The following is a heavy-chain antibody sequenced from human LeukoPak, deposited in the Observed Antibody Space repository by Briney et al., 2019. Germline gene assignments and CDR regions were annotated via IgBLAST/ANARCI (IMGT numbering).Heavy chain of an antibody. V-gene: IGHV3-30*18. J-gene: IGHJ2*01. D-gene: IGHD6-13*01. CDR1: GFTFSSYG. CDR2: MSYDGSSK. Sequence: GMSLRLSCTASGFTFSSYGMHWVRQAPDKGLEWVTVMSYDGSSKYYADSVKGRFTISRDNSKNTLYLQMNSLRVEDTAVYYCEKASIAGGINWYFDLWGRGTLVTVSS. CDR3: EKASIAGGINWYFDL.